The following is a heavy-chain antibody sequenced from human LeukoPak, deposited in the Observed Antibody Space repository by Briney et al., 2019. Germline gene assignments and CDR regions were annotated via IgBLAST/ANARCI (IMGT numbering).Heavy chain of an antibody. J-gene: IGHJ4*02. V-gene: IGHV3-7*01. CDR1: GFTFSSYW. CDR3: SRSAYYDGSGNYYDY. D-gene: IGHD3-22*01. CDR2: IKQDGSEK. Sequence: GGSLRLSCTASGFTFSSYWMSWVRQAPGKGLEWVANIKQDGSEKDYVDSVKGRFTISRDNAKNTLYLQMNGLRAEDTAVYYCSRSAYYDGSGNYYDYWGQGTLVTVSS.